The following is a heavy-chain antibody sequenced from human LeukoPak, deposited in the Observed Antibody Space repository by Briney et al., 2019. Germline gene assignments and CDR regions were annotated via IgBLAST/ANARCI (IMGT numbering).Heavy chain of an antibody. Sequence: SVKVSSKASGYTFTSYGISWVRQAPGPGLEWMGGIIPILGKANYAQKFQGRVTITTDESTSTAYMELSSLRSEDTAVYYCARDRQGRDGYNGFDYWGQGTLVTVSS. CDR1: GYTFTSYG. CDR2: IIPILGKA. V-gene: IGHV1-69*05. D-gene: IGHD5-24*01. CDR3: ARDRQGRDGYNGFDY. J-gene: IGHJ4*02.